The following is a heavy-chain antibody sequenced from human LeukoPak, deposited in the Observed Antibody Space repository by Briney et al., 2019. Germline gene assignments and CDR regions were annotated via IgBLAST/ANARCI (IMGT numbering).Heavy chain of an antibody. CDR1: GFTFSSYS. CDR3: ARDLIEYPGAAFDI. Sequence: GGSLRLSCAASGFTFSSYSMNWVRQAPGKGLEWVSSISSSSSYIYYADSVKGRFTISRDNAKNPLYLQMNSLRAEDTAVYYCARDLIEYPGAAFDIWGQGTMVTVSS. D-gene: IGHD2-8*01. CDR2: ISSSSSYI. J-gene: IGHJ3*02. V-gene: IGHV3-21*01.